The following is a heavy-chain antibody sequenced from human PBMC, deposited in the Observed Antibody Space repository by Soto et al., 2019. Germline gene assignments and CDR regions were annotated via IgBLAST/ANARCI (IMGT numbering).Heavy chain of an antibody. J-gene: IGHJ4*02. CDR3: ARGGSGYTWFNEF. CDR1: GGLFSSYP. D-gene: IGHD3-22*01. CDR2: IIPVFQTA. Sequence: QAQLVQSGAEVKKPGSSVKVSCKASGGLFSSYPIRWVRQVPGQGLEWMGGIIPVFQTAYYTQRFQGRVTITADESTNTAYMELSSLRSEDTAIYYCARGGSGYTWFNEFWGQGTLVTVSS. V-gene: IGHV1-69*01.